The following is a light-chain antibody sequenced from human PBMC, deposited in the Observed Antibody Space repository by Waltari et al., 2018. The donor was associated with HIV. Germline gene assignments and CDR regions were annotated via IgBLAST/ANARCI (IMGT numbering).Light chain of an antibody. CDR3: AAWDDSLNGPM. CDR1: CSNIGSND. V-gene: IGLV1-44*01. J-gene: IGLJ3*02. CDR2: SNN. Sequence: QSVLTQPPSESGTPGQRVTISCSGSCSNIGSNDVNWYQQLPGTAPKLLIYSNNQRPAGVPDRFSGSKSGTSASLAISGLQSEDDADYYCAAWDDSLNGPMFGGGTKLTVL.